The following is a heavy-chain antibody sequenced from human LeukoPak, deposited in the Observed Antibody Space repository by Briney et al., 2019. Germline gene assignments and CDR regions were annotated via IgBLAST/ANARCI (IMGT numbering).Heavy chain of an antibody. V-gene: IGHV4-39*01. CDR1: GGSINSNGYY. J-gene: IGHJ4*02. D-gene: IGHD1-26*01. Sequence: SETLSLTCSVSGGSINSNGYYWAWIRQPPGKRPEWIGSTFYSGSTHYNPSLQSRITISADTSKGQFSLKLSSVTAADTAVYYCARQGVGATDFWGQGSLVTVSS. CDR3: ARQGVGATDF. CDR2: TFYSGST.